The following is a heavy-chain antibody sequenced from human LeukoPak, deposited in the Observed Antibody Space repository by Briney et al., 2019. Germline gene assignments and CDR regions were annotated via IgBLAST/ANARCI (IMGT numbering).Heavy chain of an antibody. Sequence: TGRSLRLSCAASGFTFSSYGMHWVRQAPGKGPEWVAVISYDGSNKYYADSVKGRFTISRDNSKNTLYLQMNSLRAEDTAVYYCAKDWYYDILTGYQHYFDYWGQGTLVTVSS. D-gene: IGHD3-9*01. V-gene: IGHV3-30*18. J-gene: IGHJ4*02. CDR3: AKDWYYDILTGYQHYFDY. CDR1: GFTFSSYG. CDR2: ISYDGSNK.